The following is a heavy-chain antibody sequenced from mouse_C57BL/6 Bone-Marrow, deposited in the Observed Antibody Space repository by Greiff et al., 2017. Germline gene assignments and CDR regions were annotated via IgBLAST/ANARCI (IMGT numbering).Heavy chain of an antibody. CDR2: IDPENGDT. D-gene: IGHD3-3*01. J-gene: IGHJ2*01. CDR3: TTGLPRDFDY. CDR1: DFNIKDDY. V-gene: IGHV14-4*01. Sequence: EVKLVESGAELVRPGASVKLSCTASDFNIKDDYMHWVKQRPEQGLEWIGWIDPENGDTEYASKFQGKATITADTSSNTAYLQLSSLTSEDTAVYYCTTGLPRDFDYWGQGTTLTVSS.